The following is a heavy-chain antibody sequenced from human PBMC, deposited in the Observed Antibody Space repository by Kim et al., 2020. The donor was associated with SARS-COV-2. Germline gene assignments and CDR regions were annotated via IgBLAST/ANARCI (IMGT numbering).Heavy chain of an antibody. V-gene: IGHV3-33*01. CDR3: ARGYCSGSMCYSSAGYYYGLDV. D-gene: IGHD2-15*01. Sequence: GGSLRLSCAASGFTFSTYGMHWVRQAPGKGLEWVAVIWYDGSKEYSADSVKGRLTISRDNSKNTLYLQMNSLRAEDTAVYYCARGYCSGSMCYSSAGYYYGLDVGRQGTTVTVSS. CDR2: IWYDGSKE. CDR1: GFTFSTYG. J-gene: IGHJ6*01.